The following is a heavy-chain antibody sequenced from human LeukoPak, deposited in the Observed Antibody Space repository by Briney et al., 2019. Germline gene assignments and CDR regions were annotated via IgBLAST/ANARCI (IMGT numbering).Heavy chain of an antibody. CDR1: GGSISSSSYY. CDR2: IYTSRST. V-gene: IGHV4-61*02. J-gene: IGHJ4*02. D-gene: IGHD5-24*01. Sequence: SETLSLTCTVSGGSISSSSYYWGRIRQPAGKGLEWIGRIYTSRSTNYSPSLKSRVTISVDTSKTQFSLKLSSVTAADTAVYYCARGSRRDGYNYFDYWGQGTLVTVSS. CDR3: ARGSRRDGYNYFDY.